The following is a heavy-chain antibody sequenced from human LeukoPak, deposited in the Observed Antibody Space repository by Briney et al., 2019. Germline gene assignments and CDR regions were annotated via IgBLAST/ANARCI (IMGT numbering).Heavy chain of an antibody. V-gene: IGHV1-69*06. CDR3: ARSGPVGYSGYDGFDY. J-gene: IGHJ4*02. CDR2: IIPIFGTA. D-gene: IGHD5-12*01. CDR1: GGTFSSYA. Sequence: GASVKVSCKASGGTFSSYAISWVRQAPGQGLEWVGGIIPIFGTANYAQKFQGRVTITADKSTSTAYMELSSLRSEDTAVYYCARSGPVGYSGYDGFDYWGQGTLVTVSS.